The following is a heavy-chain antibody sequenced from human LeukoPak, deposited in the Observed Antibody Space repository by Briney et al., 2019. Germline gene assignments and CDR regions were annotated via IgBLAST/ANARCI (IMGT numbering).Heavy chain of an antibody. CDR1: GGSISSGGYY. CDR2: IYYSGST. D-gene: IGHD3-10*01. V-gene: IGHV4-61*08. CDR3: ARVVAHYGNLDY. Sequence: SETLSLTCTVSGGSISSGGYYWSWIRQPPGKGLEWIGYIYYSGSTNYNPSLKSRVTISVDTSKNQFSLKLSSVTAADTAVYYCARVVAHYGNLDYWGQGTLVTVSS. J-gene: IGHJ4*02.